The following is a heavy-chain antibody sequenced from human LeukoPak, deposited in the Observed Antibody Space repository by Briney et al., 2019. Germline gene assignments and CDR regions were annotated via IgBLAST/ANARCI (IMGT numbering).Heavy chain of an antibody. V-gene: IGHV1-18*01. CDR2: ISTYTGST. Sequence: ASVKVSCKASGYTFTSNGISWVRQAPGQGLEWMGWISTYTGSTNYAQKLQGRVTMTTDTSTSTAYMELSSLRSEDTAVYYCARGDCSSTSCYALDYWGQGTLVTVSS. CDR3: ARGDCSSTSCYALDY. CDR1: GYTFTSNG. J-gene: IGHJ4*02. D-gene: IGHD2-2*01.